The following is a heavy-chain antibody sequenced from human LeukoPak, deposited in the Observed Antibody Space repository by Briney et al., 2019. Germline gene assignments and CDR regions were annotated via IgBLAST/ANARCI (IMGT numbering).Heavy chain of an antibody. D-gene: IGHD3-22*01. CDR3: ARGVYYDSSGHSTELDY. J-gene: IGHJ4*02. Sequence: SQTLSLTCTVSGGSISSGGYYWSWIRQPPGKGLEWIGYIYHSGSTYYNPSLRSRVTISVDRSKNQFSLKLSSVTAADTAVYYCARGVYYDSSGHSTELDYWGQGTLVTVSS. CDR1: GGSISSGGYY. CDR2: IYHSGST. V-gene: IGHV4-30-2*01.